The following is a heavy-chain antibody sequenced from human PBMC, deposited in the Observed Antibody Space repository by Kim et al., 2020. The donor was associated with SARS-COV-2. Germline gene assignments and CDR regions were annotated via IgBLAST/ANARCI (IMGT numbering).Heavy chain of an antibody. CDR1: GGSINSYY. CDR3: ARHVVAVPGTFNY. V-gene: IGHV4-59*08. Sequence: SETLSLTCTVSGGSINSYYWSWIRQPPGKGLEWTGYIYHNGTTNYNPSLKSRVTISLDTSENQFSLKLSSVTAADTAVYYCARHVVAVPGTFNYWGQGTLVTVPT. J-gene: IGHJ4*02. D-gene: IGHD6-19*01. CDR2: IYHNGTT.